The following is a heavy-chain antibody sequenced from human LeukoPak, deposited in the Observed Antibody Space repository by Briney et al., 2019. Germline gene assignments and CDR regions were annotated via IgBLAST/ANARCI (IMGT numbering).Heavy chain of an antibody. J-gene: IGHJ4*02. D-gene: IGHD6-6*01. CDR1: GGSISSSNW. CDR2: IYHSGST. Sequence: PSGTLSLTCAVSGGSISSSNWWSWVRQPPGKGLEWIGEIYHSGSTNYNPSLKSRVTISVDKSKNQFSLKLSSVTAADTAVYYCARAGTEYSSSSGLGFDYWGQGTLVTVSS. V-gene: IGHV4-4*02. CDR3: ARAGTEYSSSSGLGFDY.